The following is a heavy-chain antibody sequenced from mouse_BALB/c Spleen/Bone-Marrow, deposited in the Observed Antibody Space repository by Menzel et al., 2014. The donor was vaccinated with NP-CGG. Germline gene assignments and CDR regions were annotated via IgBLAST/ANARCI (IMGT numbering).Heavy chain of an antibody. J-gene: IGHJ3*01. CDR1: GFFLTSYG. CDR3: ARRDGYLFAY. D-gene: IGHD2-3*01. CDR2: IWSDGST. Sequence: QVQLKESGPGLVQPSQSLSITCTVSGFFLTSYGVHWVRQSPGKGLEWLGVIWSDGSTYYNAAFISRLNISKDNSKSQIFFKMNSLQPNDTAIYFCARRDGYLFAYWGQGTLVTVSA. V-gene: IGHV2-2*02.